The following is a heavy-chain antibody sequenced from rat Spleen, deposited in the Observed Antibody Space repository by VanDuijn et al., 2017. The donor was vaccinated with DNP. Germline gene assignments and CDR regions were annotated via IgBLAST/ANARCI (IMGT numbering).Heavy chain of an antibody. D-gene: IGHD1-4*01. CDR3: ARWPGYNPPYAMDV. V-gene: IGHV3-3*01. CDR2: INTAGST. CDR1: DYSITSSYR. Sequence: EVQLQESGPGLVKPSQSLSLTCSVTDYSITSSYRWSWIRKFPGNKLEWMAYINTAGSTNYNPSLKSRISITRDTSKNQIFLQVNYVTTEDTATYYCARWPGYNPPYAMDVWGQGTSVTVSS. J-gene: IGHJ4*01.